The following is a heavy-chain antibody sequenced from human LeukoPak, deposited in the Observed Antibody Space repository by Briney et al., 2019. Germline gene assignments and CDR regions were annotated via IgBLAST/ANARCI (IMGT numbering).Heavy chain of an antibody. D-gene: IGHD3-22*01. CDR1: GFTFSSYA. CDR2: ISYDGSNK. V-gene: IGHV3-30-3*01. Sequence: GGSLRLSCAASGFTFSSYAMHWVRRAPGKGLEWVAVISYDGSNKYYADSVKGRFTISRDNSKNTLYLQMNSLRAEDTAVYYCARQNRWGSGYYGYFDYWGQATLVTVSS. J-gene: IGHJ4*02. CDR3: ARQNRWGSGYYGYFDY.